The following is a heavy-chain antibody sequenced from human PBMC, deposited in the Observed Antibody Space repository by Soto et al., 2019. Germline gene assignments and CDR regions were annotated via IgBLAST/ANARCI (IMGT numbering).Heavy chain of an antibody. J-gene: IGHJ4*02. CDR2: IDPNGGNT. Sequence: QVQLVQSGAEVKTPGASVKVSCKTFGYSFISYYIHWVRQAPGQGLEWMGLIDPNGGNTNYAQTFQGRVIMTRDTSTSTVYVELTSLRSDDTAVYYCARDEGDYYDSSFSPRPVKTGFEYWGQGTLVTVSS. CDR1: GYSFISYY. D-gene: IGHD3-22*01. CDR3: ARDEGDYYDSSFSPRPVKTGFEY. V-gene: IGHV1-46*01.